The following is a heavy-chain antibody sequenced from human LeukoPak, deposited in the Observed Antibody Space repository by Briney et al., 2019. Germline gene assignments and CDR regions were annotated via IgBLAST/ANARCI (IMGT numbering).Heavy chain of an antibody. D-gene: IGHD3-3*01. CDR3: ARVRGITIFGVVISYYYYGMDV. Sequence: GGSLRLSCAASGFTFRSYAMHWVRQAPGKGLVWVGVISYDGSNKYYADSVKGRFTISRDNSKNTLYLQMNSLRAEDTAVYYCARVRGITIFGVVISYYYYGMDVWGQGTTVTVSS. CDR2: ISYDGSNK. J-gene: IGHJ6*02. CDR1: GFTFRSYA. V-gene: IGHV3-30-3*01.